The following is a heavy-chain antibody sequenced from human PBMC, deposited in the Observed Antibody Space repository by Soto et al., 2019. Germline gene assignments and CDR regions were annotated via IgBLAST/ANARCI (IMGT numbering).Heavy chain of an antibody. Sequence: GGSLRLSCAASGFTFNSYWMSWVRQAPGMGLEWVAYISSSGSTIYYADSVKGRFTISRDNAKNALYLQMNSLRAEDTAVYYCARLSNYCSGGSCYSIRGWFDPWGQGTLVTVSS. CDR2: ISSSGSTI. J-gene: IGHJ5*02. D-gene: IGHD2-15*01. CDR1: GFTFNSYW. CDR3: ARLSNYCSGGSCYSIRGWFDP. V-gene: IGHV3-48*04.